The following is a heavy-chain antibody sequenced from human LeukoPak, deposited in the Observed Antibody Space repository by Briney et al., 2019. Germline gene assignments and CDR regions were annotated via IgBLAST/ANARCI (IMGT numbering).Heavy chain of an antibody. J-gene: IGHJ5*02. CDR2: INSDGSST. Sequence: GGSLRLSCAASGFTFSKYWMHWVRQAPGKGLVWVSRINSDGSSTSYADSVKGRFTISRDNAKNTLYLQMNSLRAEDTAVYYCARDPKYSSSWNWFDPWGQGTLVTVSS. D-gene: IGHD6-13*01. CDR3: ARDPKYSSSWNWFDP. CDR1: GFTFSKYW. V-gene: IGHV3-74*01.